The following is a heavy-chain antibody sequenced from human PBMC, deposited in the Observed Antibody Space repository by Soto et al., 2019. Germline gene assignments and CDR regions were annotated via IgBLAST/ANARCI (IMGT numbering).Heavy chain of an antibody. CDR2: IKQDGGEK. Sequence: GGSLRLSCEASGFNFINYWMTWVRQAPGKGLEWVGNIKQDGGEKNYVDSVKGRFTISRDNAKNSVYLQMNSLRAEDTAVYYCARSHPYADIVVVPAAMLDYYYGMDVWGQGTTVTVSS. CDR1: GFNFINYW. CDR3: ARSHPYADIVVVPAAMLDYYYGMDV. D-gene: IGHD2-2*01. J-gene: IGHJ6*02. V-gene: IGHV3-7*01.